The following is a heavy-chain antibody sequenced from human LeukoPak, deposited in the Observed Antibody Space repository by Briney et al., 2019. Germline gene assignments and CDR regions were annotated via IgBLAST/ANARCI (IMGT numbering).Heavy chain of an antibody. D-gene: IGHD6-13*01. Sequence: PSETLSLTCTVSGGSISSSSYYWGWIRQPPGKGLEWIGSIYYSGSTYYNPSLKSRVTISVDTSKNQFSLKLSSVTAADTAVYYCASIAAAGLHFDYWGQGALVTVS. CDR3: ASIAAAGLHFDY. V-gene: IGHV4-39*01. J-gene: IGHJ4*02. CDR1: GGSISSSSYY. CDR2: IYYSGST.